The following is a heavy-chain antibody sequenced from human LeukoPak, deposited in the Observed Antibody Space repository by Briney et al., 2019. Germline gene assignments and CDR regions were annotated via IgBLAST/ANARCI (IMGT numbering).Heavy chain of an antibody. V-gene: IGHV4-39*01. CDR3: ASGFEELGTPQFDP. D-gene: IGHD7-27*01. Sequence: SETLSLTCTVSGGSISSSSYYWGWIRQPPGKGLEWIGSIYYSGSTYYNPSLKSRVTISVDTSKNQFSLKLSSVTAADTAVYYCASGFEELGTPQFDPWGQGTLVTVSS. CDR2: IYYSGST. J-gene: IGHJ5*02. CDR1: GGSISSSSYY.